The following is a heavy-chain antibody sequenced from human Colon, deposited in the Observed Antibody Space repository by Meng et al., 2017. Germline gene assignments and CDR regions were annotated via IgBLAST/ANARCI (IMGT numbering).Heavy chain of an antibody. CDR2: IHSSGNT. CDR3: ARNPVIPDARTFDF. D-gene: IGHD2-2*01. V-gene: IGHV4-30-4*01. CDR1: GGSINSAVYY. J-gene: IGHJ4*02. Sequence: QVQLQESGPGVVKPSQTLSLTCPIPGGSINSAVYYWNWIRQSPGKGLEWLGYIHSSGNTYYTPSLKSRLTMSLDTSKNQFSLRLTSVTAADTAVYYCARNPVIPDARTFDFWGQGALVTVSS.